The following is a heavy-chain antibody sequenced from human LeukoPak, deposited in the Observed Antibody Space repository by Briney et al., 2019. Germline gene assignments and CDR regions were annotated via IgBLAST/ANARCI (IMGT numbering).Heavy chain of an antibody. D-gene: IGHD3-9*01. Sequence: SETLSLTWTVAGGSISSYYWSWIRQPPGKGLEWDGYIYYSGSTNYNPSLKSRVTISGDTSTNQSSMTLSSVTAADTAVYYYARHGKDYGILTPRGDWFDPGGQGNLVTVTS. CDR1: GGSISSYY. V-gene: IGHV4-59*08. J-gene: IGHJ5*02. CDR2: IYYSGST. CDR3: ARHGKDYGILTPRGDWFDP.